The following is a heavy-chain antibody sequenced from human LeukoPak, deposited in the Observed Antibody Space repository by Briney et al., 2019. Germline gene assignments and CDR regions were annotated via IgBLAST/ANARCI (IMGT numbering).Heavy chain of an antibody. CDR1: GFTFSSYA. Sequence: GGSLRLSCAASGFTFSSYAMHWVRQAPGKGLEYVSAISSNGGSTYYANSVKGRFTISRDNSKNTLYLQMGSLRAEDMAVYYCAREGPLDAFDIWGQGTMVTVSS. V-gene: IGHV3-64*01. J-gene: IGHJ3*02. CDR2: ISSNGGST. CDR3: AREGPLDAFDI.